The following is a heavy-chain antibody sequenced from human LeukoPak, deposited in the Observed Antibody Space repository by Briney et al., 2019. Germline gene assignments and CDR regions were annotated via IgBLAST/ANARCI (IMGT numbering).Heavy chain of an antibody. Sequence: GGSLRLSCAASGFRFSSWWISWVRQAPGKGLEWVANIREDGHEKNYVDSVKGRFTISRDNAKNSLYLQMNSLRAEDTAVYFCARLPYYDSGGPFGYWGQGTLVTDSS. V-gene: IGHV3-7*01. CDR2: IREDGHEK. D-gene: IGHD3-22*01. CDR1: GFRFSSWW. J-gene: IGHJ4*02. CDR3: ARLPYYDSGGPFGY.